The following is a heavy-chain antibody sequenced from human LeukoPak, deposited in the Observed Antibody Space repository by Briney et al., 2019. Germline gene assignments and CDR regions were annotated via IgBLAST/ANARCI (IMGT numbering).Heavy chain of an antibody. D-gene: IGHD3-10*01. V-gene: IGHV3-7*03. Sequence: TGGSLRLSCAASGFTFSSYWMSWVRQAPGKGLEWVANIKQDGSEKYYVDSVKGRFTISRDNAKNSLYLQMNSLRAEDTALYYCAKPHGSGSYYNGYFDYWGRGTLVTVSS. J-gene: IGHJ4*02. CDR2: IKQDGSEK. CDR3: AKPHGSGSYYNGYFDY. CDR1: GFTFSSYW.